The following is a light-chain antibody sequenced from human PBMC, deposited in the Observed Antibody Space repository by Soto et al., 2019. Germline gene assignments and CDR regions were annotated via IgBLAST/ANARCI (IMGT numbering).Light chain of an antibody. CDR2: DVS. J-gene: IGLJ2*01. Sequence: SVLTPPSSVSGSPGQSITISCTGTSSDVGGYNYVSWYQQHPGKAPKLMIYDVSNRPSGVSNRFSGSKSGNTASLTISGLQAEEEAAYYCSSYTCSSSLWVFGGGTKFTVL. CDR1: SSDVGGYNY. CDR3: SSYTCSSSLWV. V-gene: IGLV2-14*01.